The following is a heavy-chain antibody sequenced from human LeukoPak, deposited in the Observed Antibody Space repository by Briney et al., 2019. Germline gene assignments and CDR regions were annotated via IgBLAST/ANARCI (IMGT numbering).Heavy chain of an antibody. CDR2: ISGSGGST. CDR1: GFTFSSYA. V-gene: IGHV3-23*01. D-gene: IGHD3-22*01. J-gene: IGHJ4*02. Sequence: GGSLRLSCAASGFTFSSYAMSWVRQAPGKGLEWVSAISGSGGSTYYADSVKGRFTISRDNSKNMLYLQMNSLRAEDTAVYYCAKDRTDYYDSSDFDYWGQGTLVTVSS. CDR3: AKDRTDYYDSSDFDY.